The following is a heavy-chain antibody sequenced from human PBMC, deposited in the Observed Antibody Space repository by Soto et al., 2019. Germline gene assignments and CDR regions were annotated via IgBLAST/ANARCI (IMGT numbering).Heavy chain of an antibody. D-gene: IGHD3-16*01. J-gene: IGHJ6*02. V-gene: IGHV1-2*02. Sequence: QVQLVQSGAEVKKPGASVKVSCKASGYTFTGYYMHWVRQAPGQGLEWMGWINPNSGGTNYAQKFQGRVTMTRDTSISTAYMELSRLRSDDTAVYYCARPRVRGDYYYYYGMDVWGQGTTVTVSS. CDR2: INPNSGGT. CDR3: ARPRVRGDYYYYYGMDV. CDR1: GYTFTGYY.